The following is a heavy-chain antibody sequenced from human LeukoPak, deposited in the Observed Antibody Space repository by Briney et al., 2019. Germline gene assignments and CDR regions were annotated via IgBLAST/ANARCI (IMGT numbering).Heavy chain of an antibody. J-gene: IGHJ3*02. CDR3: ARGPRDYRGSAFDI. CDR1: GGSISSSSYY. V-gene: IGHV4-39*07. D-gene: IGHD3-16*01. Sequence: PSETLSLTCTVSGGSISSSSYYWGWIRQPPGKGLEWIGSMYYSGSTYYNPSLKSRVTISVDTSKNQFSLKLSSVTAADTAVYYCARGPRDYRGSAFDIWGQGTMVTVSS. CDR2: MYYSGST.